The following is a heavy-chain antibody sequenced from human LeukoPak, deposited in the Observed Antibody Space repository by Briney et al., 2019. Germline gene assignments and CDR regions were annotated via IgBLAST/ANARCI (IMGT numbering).Heavy chain of an antibody. CDR1: GYTLSTYG. V-gene: IGHV1-18*01. D-gene: IGHD2-8*01. CDR3: ARGLPLGYCTYGVCYPPKHFDF. CDR2: ISAYNGNT. Sequence: GASVKVSCKASGYTLSTYGISWVRQAPGRGLEWMGRISAYNGNTNYAQKLQGRVTMTTDTSTSTAYMDLRSLRSDDTAVYYCARGLPLGYCTYGVCYPPKHFDFWGQGTLVTVSS. J-gene: IGHJ4*02.